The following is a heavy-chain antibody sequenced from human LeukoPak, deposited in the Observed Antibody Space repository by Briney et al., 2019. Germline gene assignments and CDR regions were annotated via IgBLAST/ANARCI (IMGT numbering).Heavy chain of an antibody. CDR2: IKRKTDGGTT. CDR3: TTGNWGPY. V-gene: IGHV3-15*07. CDR1: GFIFSDAW. Sequence: GGSLRLSCAASGFIFSDAWMNWVRQAPGKGLEWVGRIKRKTDGGTTDYAAPVKGRFTISRDDSKNTLYLQMNSLKTEDTAVYYCTTGNWGPYWGQGTLVTVSS. J-gene: IGHJ4*02. D-gene: IGHD7-27*01.